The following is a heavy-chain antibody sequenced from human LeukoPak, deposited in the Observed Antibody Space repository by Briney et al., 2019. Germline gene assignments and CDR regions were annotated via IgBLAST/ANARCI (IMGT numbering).Heavy chain of an antibody. V-gene: IGHV1-24*01. Sequence: ASVKVSCKVSGYTLTELSMHWVRQAPGKGLEWMGGFDPEDGETIYAQKSQGRVTMTEDTSTDTAYMELSSLRSEDTAVYYCARGICSGGSCYSRYYYYYYMDVWGKGTTVTVSS. D-gene: IGHD2-15*01. CDR3: ARGICSGGSCYSRYYYYYYMDV. CDR1: GYTLTELS. J-gene: IGHJ6*03. CDR2: FDPEDGET.